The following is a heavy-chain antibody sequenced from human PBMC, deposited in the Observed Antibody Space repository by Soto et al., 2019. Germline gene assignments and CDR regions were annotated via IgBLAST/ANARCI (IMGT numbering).Heavy chain of an antibody. CDR2: FSGRSGDT. J-gene: IGHJ4*02. V-gene: IGHV3-23*01. CDR1: GFTINTHA. CDR3: ARDSSAWPNYFDS. Sequence: LRLSCAASGFTINTHAMTWVRQAPGKGLEWVSAFSGRSGDTYYAASVKGRFTISGDNSKNTVILEMNNLRAEDTAVYYCARDSSAWPNYFDSWGQGIQVTVSS. D-gene: IGHD6-19*01.